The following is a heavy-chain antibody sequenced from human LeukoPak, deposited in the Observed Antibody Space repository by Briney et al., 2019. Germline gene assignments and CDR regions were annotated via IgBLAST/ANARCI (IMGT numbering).Heavy chain of an antibody. Sequence: GGSLRLSCAASGFTFSSYSMNWVRQAPGKGLEWVSTISSGSTYKYYADSVKGRFTISRDNAKTSLYLQMSSLRVEDAAFYNCARDYTAVGFDYWGQGTLVTVSS. D-gene: IGHD6-19*01. CDR2: ISSGSTYK. CDR1: GFTFSSYS. J-gene: IGHJ4*02. CDR3: ARDYTAVGFDY. V-gene: IGHV3-21*01.